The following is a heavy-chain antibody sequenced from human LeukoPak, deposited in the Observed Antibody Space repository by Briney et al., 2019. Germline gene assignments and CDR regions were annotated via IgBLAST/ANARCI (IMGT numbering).Heavy chain of an antibody. J-gene: IGHJ1*01. V-gene: IGHV4-34*01. CDR3: ARGILGYCSGGSCYSFPH. Sequence: PSETLSLTCAVYGGSFSGYYWSWIRQPPGKGLERIGEINHSGSTNYNPSLKSRVTISVDTSKNQFSLKLSSVTAADTAVYYCARGILGYCSGGSCYSFPHWGQGTLVTVSS. CDR2: INHSGST. CDR1: GGSFSGYY. D-gene: IGHD2-15*01.